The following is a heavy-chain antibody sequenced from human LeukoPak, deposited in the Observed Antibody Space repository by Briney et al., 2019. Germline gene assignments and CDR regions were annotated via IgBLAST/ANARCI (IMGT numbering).Heavy chain of an antibody. Sequence: GGSLRLSCAASGFSFSSVYMSWVRQAPGKGLGWVANIKQDGTEKYYVDSVKGRFTISRDYARKSLYLQLNSLRAEDTAVYYCARLSEMFRGPQVIYYFDFWGQGTLVTVSS. CDR2: IKQDGTEK. CDR1: GFSFSSVY. V-gene: IGHV3-7*01. CDR3: ARLSEMFRGPQVIYYFDF. J-gene: IGHJ4*02. D-gene: IGHD3-10*01.